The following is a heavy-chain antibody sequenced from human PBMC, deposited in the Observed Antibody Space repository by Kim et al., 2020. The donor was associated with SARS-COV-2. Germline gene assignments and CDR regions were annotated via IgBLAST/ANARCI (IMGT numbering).Heavy chain of an antibody. CDR3: ARRESTGWSIDY. CDR2: T. Sequence: TTEGQKFQGRVTMTRDPSINTAYMELSSLRSDDTAVYYCARRESTGWSIDYWGQGTLVTVS. J-gene: IGHJ4*02. D-gene: IGHD6-19*01. V-gene: IGHV1-2*02.